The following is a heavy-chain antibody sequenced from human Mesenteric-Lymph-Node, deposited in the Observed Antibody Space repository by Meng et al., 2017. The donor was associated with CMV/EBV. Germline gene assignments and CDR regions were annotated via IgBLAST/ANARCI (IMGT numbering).Heavy chain of an antibody. J-gene: IGHJ4*02. D-gene: IGHD1-1*01. Sequence: GGSLRLSCAASGFTFRSYAMSWVRQAPGKGLEWVSSISGSGGSTKYADSVKGRLTISRDNSKNTLYLQMNSLRAEDTAVYYCAKEWYGTQVSPFDYWGQGTLVTVSS. CDR2: ISGSGGST. CDR3: AKEWYGTQVSPFDY. V-gene: IGHV3-23*01. CDR1: GFTFRSYA.